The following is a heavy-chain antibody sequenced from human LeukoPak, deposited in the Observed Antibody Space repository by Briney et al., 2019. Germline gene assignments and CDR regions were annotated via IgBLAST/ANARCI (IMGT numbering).Heavy chain of an antibody. V-gene: IGHV6-1*01. CDR1: GDSVSSNSAA. J-gene: IGHJ3*02. CDR2: AYYRSKWYN. Sequence: SQTLSLTCAISGDSVSSNSAAWNWIRQSPSRGLEWLGRAYYRSKWYNDYAASVKSRITVNPDTSKNQFSLQLNSVTPEDTAVCYCARQAVAGTLAFDIWGQGTMVTVSS. CDR3: ARQAVAGTLAFDI. D-gene: IGHD6-19*01.